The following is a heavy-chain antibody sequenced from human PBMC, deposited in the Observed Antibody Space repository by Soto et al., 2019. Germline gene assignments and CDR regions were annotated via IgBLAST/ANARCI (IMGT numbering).Heavy chain of an antibody. J-gene: IGHJ4*02. CDR2: IIPIFGTA. CDR1: GGTFSSYA. D-gene: IGHD2-15*01. V-gene: IGHV1-69*12. Sequence: QVQLVQSGAEVKKPGSSVKVSCKASGGTFSSYAISWVRQAPGQGLEWMGGIIPIFGTANYAQKFQGRVTITADESTSKAYMGVSSLRSEDTSVYYCASREGGYCSGGSFPLDYWGQGTLVTVSS. CDR3: ASREGGYCSGGSFPLDY.